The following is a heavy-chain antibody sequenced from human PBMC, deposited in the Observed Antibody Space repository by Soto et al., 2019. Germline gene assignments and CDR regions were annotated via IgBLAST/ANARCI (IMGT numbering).Heavy chain of an antibody. D-gene: IGHD3-3*01. V-gene: IGHV4-59*01. CDR2: IYYSGST. CDR1: GGSISSYY. Sequence: SETLSLTCTVSGGSISSYYWSWIRQPPGKGLGWIGYIYYSGSTNYNPSLKSRVTISVDTSKSQFSLKLSSVTAADTAVYYCASTSIPSYYDFWSGYSLYYYYGMDVWGQGTTVTVSS. J-gene: IGHJ6*02. CDR3: ASTSIPSYYDFWSGYSLYYYYGMDV.